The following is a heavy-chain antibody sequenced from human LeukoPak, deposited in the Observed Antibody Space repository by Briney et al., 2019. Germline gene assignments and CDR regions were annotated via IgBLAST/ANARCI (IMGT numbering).Heavy chain of an antibody. D-gene: IGHD3-10*01. CDR1: GYTFTSYY. Sequence: ASVKVSCKASGYTFTSYYMHWVRQAPGQGLEWMGIINPSGGSTSYAQKFQGRVTMTRDASTSTVYMELSSLRSEDTAVYYRARDLGDYGSGSYHYYYGMDVWGQGTTVTVSS. CDR3: ARDLGDYGSGSYHYYYGMDV. V-gene: IGHV1-46*01. CDR2: INPSGGST. J-gene: IGHJ6*02.